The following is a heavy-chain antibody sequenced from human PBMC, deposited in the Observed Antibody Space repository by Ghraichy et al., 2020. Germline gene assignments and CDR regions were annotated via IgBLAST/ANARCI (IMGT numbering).Heavy chain of an antibody. CDR1: GGSFSGYY. CDR2: VDHGGST. D-gene: IGHD2/OR15-2a*01. V-gene: IGHV4-34*01. Sequence: SETLSLTCAVYGGSFSGYYWSWIRQPPGRGLEWIGEVDHGGSTNYNPSLKSRVTISVDTSTNQFSLKLSSVTAADTAVYYCASRPGIHYYGMDVWGQGTTGTVSS. CDR3: ASRPGIHYYGMDV. J-gene: IGHJ6*02.